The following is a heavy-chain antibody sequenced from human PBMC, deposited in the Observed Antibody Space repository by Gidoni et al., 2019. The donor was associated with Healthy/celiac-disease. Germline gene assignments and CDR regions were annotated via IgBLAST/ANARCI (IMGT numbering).Heavy chain of an antibody. Sequence: QVQLVESGGGVVQPGRSLRLSCAASGFPFSSYGMHWVRQAPGKGLEWVAVISYDGSNKYYADSVKGRFTISRDNSKNTLYLQMNSLRAEDTAVYYCAKDQRITIFGVVIGWGQGTLVTVSS. D-gene: IGHD3-3*01. V-gene: IGHV3-30*18. CDR1: GFPFSSYG. J-gene: IGHJ4*02. CDR2: ISYDGSNK. CDR3: AKDQRITIFGVVIG.